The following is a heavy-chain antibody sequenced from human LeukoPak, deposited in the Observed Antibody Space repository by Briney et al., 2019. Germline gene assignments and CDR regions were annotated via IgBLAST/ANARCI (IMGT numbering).Heavy chain of an antibody. D-gene: IGHD3-10*01. J-gene: IGHJ4*02. CDR2: INPNSGGT. CDR3: ARGLYGSRSYISDY. CDR1: GYTLTELS. Sequence: ASVKVSCKVSGYTLTELSMHGVRQAPGQGLEWMGWINPNSGGTNYAQKFQGRVTMTRDTSTSTVYMELSSLRSEDTAVYYCARGLYGSRSYISDYWGQGTLVTVSS. V-gene: IGHV1-2*02.